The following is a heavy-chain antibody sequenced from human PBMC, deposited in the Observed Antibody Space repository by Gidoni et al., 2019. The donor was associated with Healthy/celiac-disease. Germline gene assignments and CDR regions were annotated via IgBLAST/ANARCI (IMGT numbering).Heavy chain of an antibody. V-gene: IGHV4-31*03. J-gene: IGHJ5*02. CDR3: ARTGGTGGYYDSSGWFDP. CDR1: GGSISSGGYY. Sequence: QVQLQESGPGLVKPSQTLSLTCTVSGGSISSGGYYWSWIRQHPGKGLEWIGYIYYSGSTYYNPSLKSRVTISVDTSKNQFSLKLSSVTAADTAVYYCARTGGTGGYYDSSGWFDPWGQGTLVTVSS. CDR2: IYYSGST. D-gene: IGHD3-22*01.